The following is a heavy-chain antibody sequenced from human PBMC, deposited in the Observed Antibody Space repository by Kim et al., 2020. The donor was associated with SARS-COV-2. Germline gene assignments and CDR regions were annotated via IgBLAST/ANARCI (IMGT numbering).Heavy chain of an antibody. CDR1: GFTFSAYD. V-gene: IGHV3-48*02. Sequence: GGSLRLSCATSGFTFSAYDMNWVRRAPGKGLEWPSFITKSSTTIFYANSVRGRFTISRDNAKNSLYLQMNSLRDEDTALYYCVRDRMGGAFDIWGKGKM. J-gene: IGHJ3*02. CDR3: VRDRMGGAFDI. D-gene: IGHD3-16*01. CDR2: ITKSSTTI.